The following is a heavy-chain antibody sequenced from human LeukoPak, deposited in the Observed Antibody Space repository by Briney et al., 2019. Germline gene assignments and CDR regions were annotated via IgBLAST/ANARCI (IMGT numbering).Heavy chain of an antibody. CDR2: IIPIFGTA. J-gene: IGHJ4*02. CDR1: GGTFSSYA. Sequence: SVKVSCKASGGTFSSYAISWVRQAPGQGLEWMGGIIPIFGTANYAQKFQGRVTITADESTSTAYMELSSLRSEDTAVYYCARSTGGYNWNAAFDYWGQGTLVTVSS. D-gene: IGHD1-20*01. CDR3: ARSTGGYNWNAAFDY. V-gene: IGHV1-69*13.